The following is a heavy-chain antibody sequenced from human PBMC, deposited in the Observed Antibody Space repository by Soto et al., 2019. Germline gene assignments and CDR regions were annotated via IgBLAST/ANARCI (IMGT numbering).Heavy chain of an antibody. CDR2: QRFDGSNK. CDR3: ARDVGDVMFTIQGHGMDV. J-gene: IGHJ6*02. CDR1: GFTFSHYG. Sequence: QVQLVESGGAVVQPGRSLRLSCVGSGFTFSHYGMHWVRQAPGKGLECVAVQRFDGSNKFHADSVEGRFTISRDNSPNTLYLQRNNLRAEDKAVYYCARDVGDVMFTIQGHGMDVWGQGTTGTVSS. V-gene: IGHV3-33*01. D-gene: IGHD3-16*01.